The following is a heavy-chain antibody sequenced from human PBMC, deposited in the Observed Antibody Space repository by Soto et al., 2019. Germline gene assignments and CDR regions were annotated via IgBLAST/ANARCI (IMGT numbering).Heavy chain of an antibody. D-gene: IGHD3-16*02. CDR1: GGSFSGYY. CDR2: INHSGST. J-gene: IGHJ6*02. CDR3: ARGPPVWGSYRSYYYYGMDV. V-gene: IGHV4-34*01. Sequence: PSETLSLTCAVYGGSFSGYYWSWIRQPPGKGLEWIGEINHSGSTNYNPSLKSRVTISVDTSKNQFSLKLSSVTAADTAVYYCARGPPVWGSYRSYYYYGMDVWGQGTTVTVS.